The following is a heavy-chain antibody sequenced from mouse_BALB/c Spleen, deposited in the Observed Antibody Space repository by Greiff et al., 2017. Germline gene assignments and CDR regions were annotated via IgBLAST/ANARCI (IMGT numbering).Heavy chain of an antibody. V-gene: IGHV1S29*02. CDR1: GYTFTYYN. CDR2: IYPYNGGT. J-gene: IGHJ2*01. Sequence: VQLKESGPELVKPGASVKISCKASGYTFTYYNMHWVKQSHGKSLEWIGYIYPYNGGTGYNQKFKSKATLTVDNSSSTAYMELRSLTSEDSAVYYCARDYYGSSLYWGQGTTLTVSS. CDR3: ARDYYGSSLY. D-gene: IGHD1-1*01.